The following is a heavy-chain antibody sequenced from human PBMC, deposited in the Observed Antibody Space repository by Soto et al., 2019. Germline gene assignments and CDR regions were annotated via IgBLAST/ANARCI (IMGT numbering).Heavy chain of an antibody. CDR3: AREGGSWIYYYYYYGMDV. Sequence: SETLSLTCAVYGGSFSGYYWSWIRQPPGKGLEWIGEINHSGSTNYNPSLKSRVTISVDTSKNQFSLKLSSVTAADTAVYYCAREGGSWIYYYYYYGMDVWGQGTTVTVSS. V-gene: IGHV4-34*01. J-gene: IGHJ6*02. CDR2: INHSGST. D-gene: IGHD6-13*01. CDR1: GGSFSGYY.